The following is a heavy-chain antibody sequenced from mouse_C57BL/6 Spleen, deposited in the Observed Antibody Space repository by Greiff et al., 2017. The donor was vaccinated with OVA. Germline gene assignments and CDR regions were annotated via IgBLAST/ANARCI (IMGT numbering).Heavy chain of an antibody. CDR3: ASPPLSSEAY. CDR1: GYAFSSSW. D-gene: IGHD6-1*01. J-gene: IGHJ3*01. V-gene: IGHV1-82*01. Sequence: QVQLQQSGPELVKPGASVKISCKASGYAFSSSWMNWVKQRPGKGLEWIGRIYPGDGDTNYNGKFKGKATLTADKSSSTAYMQISSLTSVDSAVYFCASPPLSSEAYWGQGTLVTVSA. CDR2: IYPGDGDT.